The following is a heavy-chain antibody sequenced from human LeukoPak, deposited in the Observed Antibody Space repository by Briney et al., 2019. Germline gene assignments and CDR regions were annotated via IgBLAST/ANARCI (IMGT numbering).Heavy chain of an antibody. J-gene: IGHJ5*02. CDR3: ARYPTFDP. V-gene: IGHV4-59*01. CDR2: IYYSGST. CDR1: GGSISSYY. Sequence: NASETLSLTCTVSGGSISSYYWSWIRQPPGKGLEWIGYIYYSGSTNYNPSLKSRVTILVDTSKNQFSLKLSSVTAADTAVYYCARYPTFDPWGQGTLVTVSS.